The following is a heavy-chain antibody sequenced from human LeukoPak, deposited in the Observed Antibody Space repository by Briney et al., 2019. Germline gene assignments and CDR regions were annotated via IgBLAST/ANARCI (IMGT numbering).Heavy chain of an antibody. Sequence: ASVTVSCKASGYTFTGYYMHWVRQAPGQGLEWMGWINPNSGGTNYAQKFQGRVTITRDTSISTAYMELSRLRSDDTAVYYCARGVCENNWFDRWGQGTLVTVSS. D-gene: IGHD3-16*01. J-gene: IGHJ5*02. V-gene: IGHV1-2*02. CDR2: INPNSGGT. CDR3: ARGVCENNWFDR. CDR1: GYTFTGYY.